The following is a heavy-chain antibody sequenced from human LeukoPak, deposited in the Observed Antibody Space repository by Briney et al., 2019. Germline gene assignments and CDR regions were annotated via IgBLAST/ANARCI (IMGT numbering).Heavy chain of an antibody. J-gene: IGHJ5*02. CDR2: LYYSGSS. D-gene: IGHD1-26*01. CDR1: GGSISSYY. CDR3: ARAGKTEWDWFDP. V-gene: IGHV4-59*01. Sequence: PSETLSLTCTVSGGSISSYYWSWIRQPPGKGLEWIGYLYYSGSSNYNPSLKSRVTISVDTSKNQFSLKLSSVTAADTAVYYCARAGKTEWDWFDPWGQGTLVTVSS.